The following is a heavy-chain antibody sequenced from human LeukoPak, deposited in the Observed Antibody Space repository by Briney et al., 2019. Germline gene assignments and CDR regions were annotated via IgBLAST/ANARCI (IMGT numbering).Heavy chain of an antibody. J-gene: IGHJ4*02. CDR1: GYTFTGYY. CDR3: ARERGRWLQEFDY. Sequence: ASVKVSCKASGYTFTGYYMHWVRQAPGQGLEWMGWINPNSGGTNYAQKFQGRVTMTRDTSISTAYMELSRLRSDDTAVYYCARERGRWLQEFDYWGQGTLVTVSS. CDR2: INPNSGGT. V-gene: IGHV1-2*02. D-gene: IGHD5-24*01.